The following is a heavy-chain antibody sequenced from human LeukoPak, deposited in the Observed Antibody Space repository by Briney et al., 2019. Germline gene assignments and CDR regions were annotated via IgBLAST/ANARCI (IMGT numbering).Heavy chain of an antibody. Sequence: PETLSLTCAVYGGSFSGYYWSWIRQPPGKGLEWIGEINHSGSTNYNPSLKSRVTISVDTSKNQFSLKLSSVTAADTAVYYCARGRLRFHYWGQGTLVTVSS. J-gene: IGHJ4*02. CDR2: INHSGST. V-gene: IGHV4-34*01. CDR1: GGSFSGYY. CDR3: ARGRLRFHY. D-gene: IGHD3-16*01.